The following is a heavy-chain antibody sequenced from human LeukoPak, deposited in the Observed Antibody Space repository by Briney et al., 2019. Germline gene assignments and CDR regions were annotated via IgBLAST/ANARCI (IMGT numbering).Heavy chain of an antibody. Sequence: GASVKVSCKASGYTFTSYAMHWVRQAPGQRLEWMGWINAGNGNTKYSQKFQGRVTITRDTSASTAYMELSSLRSEDTAVYYCARTFPYSSSWYLNWFDPWGQGTLVTVSS. V-gene: IGHV1-3*01. CDR3: ARTFPYSSSWYLNWFDP. J-gene: IGHJ5*02. D-gene: IGHD6-13*01. CDR2: INAGNGNT. CDR1: GYTFTSYA.